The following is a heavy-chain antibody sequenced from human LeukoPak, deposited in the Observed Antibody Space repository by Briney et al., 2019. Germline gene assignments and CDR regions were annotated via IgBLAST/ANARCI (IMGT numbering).Heavy chain of an antibody. CDR1: GGSFSGYY. CDR3: ASPYCGGDCPIGY. D-gene: IGHD2-21*02. CDR2: INHSGST. V-gene: IGHV4-34*01. J-gene: IGHJ4*02. Sequence: SETLSLTCAVYGGSFSGYYWSWIRQPPGKGLEWIGEINHSGSTNYNPSLTSRVTISVDTSKNQFSLKLSSVTAADTAVYYCASPYCGGDCPIGYWGQGTLVTVSS.